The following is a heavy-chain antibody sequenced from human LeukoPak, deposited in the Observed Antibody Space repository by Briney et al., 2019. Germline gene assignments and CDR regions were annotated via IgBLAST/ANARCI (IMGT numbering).Heavy chain of an antibody. J-gene: IGHJ4*02. V-gene: IGHV1-46*01. D-gene: IGHD3-22*01. CDR1: GYTFTSYY. CDR3: ASGLTMIVPPRDY. Sequence: GASVKLSCKASGYTFTSYYMHWVRQAPGQGLEWMGIINPSGGSTSYAQKFQGRVTMTRDTSTSTVYMELISLRSEDTAVYYCASGLTMIVPPRDYWGQGTLVTVSS. CDR2: INPSGGST.